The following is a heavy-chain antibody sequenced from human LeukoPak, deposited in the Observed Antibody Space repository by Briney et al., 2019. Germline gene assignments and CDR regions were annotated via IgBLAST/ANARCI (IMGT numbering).Heavy chain of an antibody. CDR3: ARVTSGMRYNWFDP. J-gene: IGHJ5*02. V-gene: IGHV1-8*01. D-gene: IGHD2-2*01. Sequence: ASVKVSCKTSGYTFTDYDDNWVRQSPGQGLEWLGYIHPRSGYSESAQRFQGRLSMTRDVSTDTAYMELSTLTSDDTAVYYCARVTSGMRYNWFDPWGQGTLIIVSS. CDR1: GYTFTDYD. CDR2: IHPRSGYS.